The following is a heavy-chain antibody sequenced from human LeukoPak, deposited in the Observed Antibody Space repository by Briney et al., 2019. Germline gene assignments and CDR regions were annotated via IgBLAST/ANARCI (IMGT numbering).Heavy chain of an antibody. D-gene: IGHD3-10*01. CDR1: GFTFSSYA. J-gene: IGHJ4*02. CDR2: IRGDGGS. Sequence: PGGSLRLSCAASGFTFSSYAMSWVRQAPGKGLEWVSGIRGDGGSYYAASVKGRFTISRDNSKNTVSLQLNSLKVEDTALYYCAKGRFTQSIFDGWGQGTLVTVSS. CDR3: AKGRFTQSIFDG. V-gene: IGHV3-23*01.